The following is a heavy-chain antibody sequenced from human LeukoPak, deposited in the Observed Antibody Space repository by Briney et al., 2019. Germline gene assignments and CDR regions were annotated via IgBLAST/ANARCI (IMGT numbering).Heavy chain of an antibody. CDR3: ARGDGRGVPLYYFDY. D-gene: IGHD3-10*01. V-gene: IGHV4-39*07. CDR1: GGSISSSSYY. Sequence: PSETLPLTCTVSGGSISSSSYYWGWIRQPPGKGLEWIGSIYNSGGTDYNPSLKSRVTISVDTSKNQFSLRLSSVTAADTAVFYCARGDGRGVPLYYFDYWGQGTLVTVSS. CDR2: IYNSGGT. J-gene: IGHJ4*02.